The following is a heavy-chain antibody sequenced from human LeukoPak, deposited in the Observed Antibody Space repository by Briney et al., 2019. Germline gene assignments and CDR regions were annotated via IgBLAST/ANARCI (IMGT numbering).Heavy chain of an antibody. CDR2: INQDGSEK. CDR1: GFTFTTYW. V-gene: IGHV3-7*04. D-gene: IGHD2-2*01. CDR3: ARDPRCSYGSMVY. Sequence: GGSLRLSCAASGFTFTTYWMTWVRQAPGKGLEWVANINQDGSEKYYVDSVKGRFTISRDNAKNSLYLLMDSLRAEETAVYYCARDPRCSYGSMVYWGQGTPVTVSS. J-gene: IGHJ4*02.